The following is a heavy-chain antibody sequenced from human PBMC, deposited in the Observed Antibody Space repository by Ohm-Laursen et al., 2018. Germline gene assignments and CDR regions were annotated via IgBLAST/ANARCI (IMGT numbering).Heavy chain of an antibody. CDR2: IYYTGST. Sequence: SETLSLTCTVSGGSISSTSYYWGWIRQPPGKGLEWIGSIYYTGSTYFNPSLQSRVTISVDTSKNQFSLNLSSLTAADTAMYYCARKTDWNHYYFDYWGQGTLVTVSS. D-gene: IGHD1-1*01. CDR1: GGSISSTSYY. V-gene: IGHV4-39*01. CDR3: ARKTDWNHYYFDY. J-gene: IGHJ4*02.